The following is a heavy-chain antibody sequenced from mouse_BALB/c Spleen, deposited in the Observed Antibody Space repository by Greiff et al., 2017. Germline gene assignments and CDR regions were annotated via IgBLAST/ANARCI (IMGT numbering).Heavy chain of an antibody. J-gene: IGHJ3*01. D-gene: IGHD2-1*01. V-gene: IGHV1-9*01. CDR1: GYTFSSYW. CDR2: ILPGSGST. CDR3: ASGNYLFAY. Sequence: VQLQQSGAELMKPGASVKISCKATGYTFSSYWIEWVKQRPGHGLEWIGEILPGSGSTNYNEKFKGKATFTADTSSNTAYMQLSSLTSEDSAVYYCASGNYLFAYWGQGTLVTVSA.